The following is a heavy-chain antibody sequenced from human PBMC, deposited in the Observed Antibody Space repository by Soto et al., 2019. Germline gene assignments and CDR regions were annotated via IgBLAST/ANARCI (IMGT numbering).Heavy chain of an antibody. D-gene: IGHD2-2*01. V-gene: IGHV2-5*02. J-gene: IGHJ5*02. CDR2: IYWDDDK. CDR1: GFSLSTSGVG. CDR3: AHRRLGYCISTSCYAVWFDP. Sequence: SGPTLVNPTQTLTLTCIFSGFSLSTSGVGVGWIRQPPGKALEWLALIYWDDDKRYSPSLKSRLTITKDTSKNQVVLTMTNMDPVDTATYYCAHRRLGYCISTSCYAVWFDPWGQGTLVTVSS.